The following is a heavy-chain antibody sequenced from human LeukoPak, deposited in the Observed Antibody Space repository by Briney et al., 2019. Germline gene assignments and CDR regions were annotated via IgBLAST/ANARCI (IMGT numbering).Heavy chain of an antibody. CDR2: ISSSSSYM. J-gene: IGHJ4*02. Sequence: GGSLRLSCAASGFTFSSYSMNWVRQAPGKGLEWVSSISSSSSYMYYADSVKGRFTISRDNAKNSLYLRMSSLRAEDTALYFCVRELTVTTREYYFDLWGQGTLVTVSS. CDR1: GFTFSSYS. D-gene: IGHD1-20*01. V-gene: IGHV3-21*01. CDR3: VRELTVTTREYYFDL.